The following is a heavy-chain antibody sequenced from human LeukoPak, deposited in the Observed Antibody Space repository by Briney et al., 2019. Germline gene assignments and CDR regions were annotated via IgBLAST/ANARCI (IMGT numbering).Heavy chain of an antibody. D-gene: IGHD3-22*01. CDR2: MNPNSGNT. V-gene: IGHV1-8*01. Sequence: ASVKVSCRASGYTFTSYDINWVRQAPGQGLEGMGWMNPNSGNTGYAQKFQGRVTMTRNTSISTAYLELSSLRSEDTVVYCCARDGQVPSGYRYYYYYGMDVWGQGTTVTVSS. CDR3: ARDGQVPSGYRYYYYYGMDV. J-gene: IGHJ6*02. CDR1: GYTFTSYD.